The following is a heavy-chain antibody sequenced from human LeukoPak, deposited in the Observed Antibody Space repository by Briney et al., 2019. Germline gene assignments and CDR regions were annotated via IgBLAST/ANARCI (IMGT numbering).Heavy chain of an antibody. CDR1: GFKFSDYY. D-gene: IGHD6-19*01. CDR2: IYIDGSST. Sequence: GGSLRLSCAASGFKFSDYYMNWIRQAPGKGLVWVSRIYIDGSSTSYADSVKGRFTISRDNAKNTLYMQMNSLRTEDTAVYYCVRVSSDWVAFDVWGQGTMVTVSS. CDR3: VRVSSDWVAFDV. V-gene: IGHV3-74*01. J-gene: IGHJ3*01.